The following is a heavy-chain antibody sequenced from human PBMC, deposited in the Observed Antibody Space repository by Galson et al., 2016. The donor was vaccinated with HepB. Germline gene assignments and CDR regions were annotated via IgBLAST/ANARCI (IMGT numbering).Heavy chain of an antibody. Sequence: QSGAEVKKTGESLKISCKTSGYRFSDFWIGWVRHMPGKGLEWMGIIYPDDSDTKYNPSVRGHVTFSVDKSLGTAYLQWDSLKTSDSALYFCARRGNWGDWFFDFWGRGTQVTVSS. CDR3: ARRGNWGDWFFDF. CDR2: IYPDDSDT. V-gene: IGHV5-51*01. CDR1: GYRFSDFW. J-gene: IGHJ2*01. D-gene: IGHD7-27*01.